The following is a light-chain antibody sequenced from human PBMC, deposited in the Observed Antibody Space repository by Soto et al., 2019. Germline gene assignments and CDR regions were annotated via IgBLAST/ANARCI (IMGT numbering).Light chain of an antibody. CDR3: QQYDGAPLT. J-gene: IGKJ3*01. Sequence: AIRMTQSPSSLSASTGDRVTITCRASQGISSYLAWYQQKPGKAPKLLIYAASTRHTGIPDRFNGSGSGTDFALTINRLEPEDFAVYFCQQYDGAPLTFGPGTKVDVK. CDR1: QGISSY. V-gene: IGKV1-8*01. CDR2: AAS.